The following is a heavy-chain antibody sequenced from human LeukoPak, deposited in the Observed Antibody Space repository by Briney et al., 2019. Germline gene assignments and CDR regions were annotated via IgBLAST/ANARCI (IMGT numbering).Heavy chain of an antibody. CDR1: GGTVSSSSYY. Sequence: SETLSLTCNVSGGTVSSSSYYWSWIRQPPGKGLEWIGYIYHSGSTYYNPSLKSRVTISVDRSKNQFSLKLSSVTAADTAVYYCARAGALGHCSGGSCYLDWGQGTLVTVSS. CDR2: IYHSGST. J-gene: IGHJ4*02. D-gene: IGHD2-15*01. V-gene: IGHV4-30-2*01. CDR3: ARAGALGHCSGGSCYLD.